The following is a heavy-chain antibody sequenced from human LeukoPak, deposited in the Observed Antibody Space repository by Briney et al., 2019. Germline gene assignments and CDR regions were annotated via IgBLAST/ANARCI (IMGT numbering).Heavy chain of an antibody. CDR1: GFTFSSYW. CDR3: ARELWGYSSTRYRFED. Sequence: PGGSLRLPYAASGFTFSSYWMHWVRQAPGKGLVWVSRINSDGSSTSYADSVKGRFTISRDNAKNTLYLQMNSLRVDDTAVYYCARELWGYSSTRYRFEDWGQGTLVTVSS. CDR2: INSDGSST. D-gene: IGHD6-13*01. J-gene: IGHJ4*02. V-gene: IGHV3-74*01.